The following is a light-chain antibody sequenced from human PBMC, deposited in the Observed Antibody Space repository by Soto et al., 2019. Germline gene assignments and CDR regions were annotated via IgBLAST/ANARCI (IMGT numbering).Light chain of an antibody. Sequence: DIHMTQSLSSLSASVGDRVTITSRASQSISSYLNWYQQKPGKAPKLLIYAASSLQSGVPSRFSVSLSGTDVTLTISSLQPEDFATYYCQQSYSTLITFGQGTRLEIK. CDR1: QSISSY. CDR3: QQSYSTLIT. J-gene: IGKJ5*01. V-gene: IGKV1-39*01. CDR2: AAS.